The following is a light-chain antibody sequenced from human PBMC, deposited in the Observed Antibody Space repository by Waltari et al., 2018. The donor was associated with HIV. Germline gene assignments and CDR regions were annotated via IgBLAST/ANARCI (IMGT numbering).Light chain of an antibody. V-gene: IGKV2-28*01. J-gene: IGKJ1*01. Sequence: DIAMIQSPDSLSVTPGAPASISCRSSQSLLHSNGHNDLDWDLQRPGQAPQLLIYLGSNRASGVPDRISGSGSGTNFILTISKVEAGDVGTYFCMHGQGTPVFGQGTKVEVK. CDR2: LGS. CDR1: QSLLHSNGHND. CDR3: MHGQGTPV.